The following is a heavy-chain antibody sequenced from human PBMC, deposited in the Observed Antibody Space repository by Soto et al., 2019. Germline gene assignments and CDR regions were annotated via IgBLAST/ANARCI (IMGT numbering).Heavy chain of an antibody. D-gene: IGHD2-2*03. CDR3: ARAPELDIVVVPAAHYYYYMDV. CDR1: GGSFSGYY. J-gene: IGHJ6*03. V-gene: IGHV4-34*01. CDR2: INHSGST. Sequence: SETLSLTCAVYGGSFSGYYWSWIRQPPGKGLEWIGEINHSGSTNYNPSLKSRVTISVDTSKNQFSLKRSSVTAADTAVYYCARAPELDIVVVPAAHYYYYMDVWGKGTTVTVSS.